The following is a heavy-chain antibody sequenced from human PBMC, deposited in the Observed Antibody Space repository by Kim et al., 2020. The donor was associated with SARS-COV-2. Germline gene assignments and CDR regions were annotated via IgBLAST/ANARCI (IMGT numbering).Heavy chain of an antibody. CDR3: AREIGILTGYYEFDY. D-gene: IGHD3-9*01. J-gene: IGHJ4*02. Sequence: GGSLRLSCAASGFTFSSYSMNWVRQAPGKGLEWVSSISSSSSYIYYADSVKGRFTISRDNAKNSLYLQMNSLRAEDTAVYYCAREIGILTGYYEFDYWGQGTLVTVSS. CDR1: GFTFSSYS. V-gene: IGHV3-21*01. CDR2: ISSSSSYI.